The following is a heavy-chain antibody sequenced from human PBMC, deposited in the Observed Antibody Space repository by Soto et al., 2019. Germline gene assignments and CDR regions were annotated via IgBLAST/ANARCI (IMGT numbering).Heavy chain of an antibody. CDR3: ATGNYYDSSGYPLLDY. J-gene: IGHJ4*02. Sequence: SVKVSCKASGGTFSSYAISWVRQAPGQGLEWMGGIIPIFGTANYAQKFQGRVTITADESTSTAYMELSSLRSEDTAVYYCATGNYYDSSGYPLLDYWGQGTLVTVSS. D-gene: IGHD3-22*01. CDR1: GGTFSSYA. V-gene: IGHV1-69*13. CDR2: IIPIFGTA.